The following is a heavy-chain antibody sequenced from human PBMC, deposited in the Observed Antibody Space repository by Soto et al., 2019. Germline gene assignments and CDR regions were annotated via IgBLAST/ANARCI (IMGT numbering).Heavy chain of an antibody. J-gene: IGHJ4*02. CDR2: IRFDGSNV. CDR1: ESIFRGYG. V-gene: IGHV3-33*01. Sequence: QVLLVESGGGVAQPGTSLRLSCAASESIFRGYGMHWIRQTPGKGLEWVAVIRFDGSNVHYADSVKGRFTISRDNSRHTLYLQMNSQTVEDTALYYCARDGIGATAFWGYLDYWGQGTLVTVSS. CDR3: ARDGIGATAFWGYLDY. D-gene: IGHD7-27*01.